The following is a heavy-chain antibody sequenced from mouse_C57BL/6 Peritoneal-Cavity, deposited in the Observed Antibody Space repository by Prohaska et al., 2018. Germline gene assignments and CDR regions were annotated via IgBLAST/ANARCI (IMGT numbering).Heavy chain of an antibody. CDR3: ARGKEDYFDY. Sequence: EVKLVESGGCLLHSGRSLRLSCANSGFTFSDFYMEWVRQATGKGLEWIASSRNKANDYSIEYSASVKGRFIVSRDTYQSILYLQMNALRAEDTAIYYCARGKEDYFDYWGQGTTLTVSS. CDR2: SRNKANDYSI. V-gene: IGHV7-1*01. J-gene: IGHJ2*01. CDR1: GFTFSDFY.